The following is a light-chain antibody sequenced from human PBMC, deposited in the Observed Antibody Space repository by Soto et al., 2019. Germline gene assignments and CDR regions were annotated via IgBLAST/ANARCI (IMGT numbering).Light chain of an antibody. J-gene: IGKJ1*01. CDR2: GAS. CDR3: QQYNYWPRT. Sequence: EVVMTQSPATLSVSPGERATLSCRASQSVSSNLAWYQQTAGQTPRLLIYGASTRATGVPARFSGSGSGTEFALTISSLQSEDFTVYYCQQYNYWPRTFGQGTKVDNK. CDR1: QSVSSN. V-gene: IGKV3-15*01.